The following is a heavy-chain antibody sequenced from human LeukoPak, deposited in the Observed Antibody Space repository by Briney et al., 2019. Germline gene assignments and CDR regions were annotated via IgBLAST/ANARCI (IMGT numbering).Heavy chain of an antibody. CDR1: GFTFSSYG. CDR2: IRSDGSKK. J-gene: IGHJ6*02. D-gene: IGHD3-9*01. Sequence: GGSLRLSCAASGFTFSSYGMHWVRQAPGKGLEWVAFIRSDGSKKYYADSVKGRFTISRDNSKNTLYLQMNSLRAEDTAVYYCAKSGKNDILTGYYKASRPYYYYYGMDVWGQGTTVTVSS. V-gene: IGHV3-30*02. CDR3: AKSGKNDILTGYYKASRPYYYYYGMDV.